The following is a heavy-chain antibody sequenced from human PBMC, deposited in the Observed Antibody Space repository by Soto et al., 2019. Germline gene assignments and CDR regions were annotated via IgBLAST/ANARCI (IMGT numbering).Heavy chain of an antibody. CDR1: GYTFTSYD. D-gene: IGHD3-16*02. CDR3: ARVGRTITFGGVIVILRPGCFDP. V-gene: IGHV1-8*01. J-gene: IGHJ5*02. CDR2: MNPNSGNT. Sequence: ASVKVSCKASGYTFTSYDINWVRQATGQGLEWMGWMNPNSGNTGYAQKFQGRVTMTRNTSISTAYMELSSLRSEDTAVYYCARVGRTITFGGVIVILRPGCFDPWGQRTLVTVSS.